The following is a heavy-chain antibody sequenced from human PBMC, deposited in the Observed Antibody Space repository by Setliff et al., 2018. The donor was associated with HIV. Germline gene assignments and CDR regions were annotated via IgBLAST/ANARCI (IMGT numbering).Heavy chain of an antibody. Sequence: SETLSLTCVVYGGSFSGYYWTWIRQPPGKGLEWIGEINHSGSTKYNPSLKSRVTISVDTSKNQFSLKLSSVTAADTAVYYCARDQADVYNYLLSGAFDFWGQGAMVTVSS. CDR1: GGSFSGYY. V-gene: IGHV4-34*01. J-gene: IGHJ3*01. CDR3: ARDQADVYNYLLSGAFDF. D-gene: IGHD3-10*01. CDR2: INHSGST.